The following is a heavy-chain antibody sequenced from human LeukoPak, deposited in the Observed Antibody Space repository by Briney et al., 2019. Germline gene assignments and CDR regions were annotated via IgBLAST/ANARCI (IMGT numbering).Heavy chain of an antibody. CDR2: INPSGGST. J-gene: IGHJ5*02. V-gene: IGHV1-46*01. CDR1: GYTFTSYY. Sequence: ASVKVSCKASGYTFTSYYMHWVRQAPGQGLEWMGIINPSGGSTSYAQKFQGRVTMTRDTSTSTVYMELSSLISEDTAVYYCARQSYRGSYLLYWFDPWGQGTLVTVSS. D-gene: IGHD1-26*01. CDR3: ARQSYRGSYLLYWFDP.